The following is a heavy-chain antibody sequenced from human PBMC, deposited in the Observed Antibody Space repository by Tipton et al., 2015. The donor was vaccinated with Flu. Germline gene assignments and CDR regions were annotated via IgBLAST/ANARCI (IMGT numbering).Heavy chain of an antibody. CDR2: INPNSGGT. V-gene: IGHV1-2*02. CDR3: ARDPSYYDFWSGYPSYGMDV. D-gene: IGHD3-3*01. Sequence: QLVQSGAEVKKPGASVKVSCKASGYTFTGYYMHWVRQAPGQGLEWMGWINPNSGGTNYAQKFQGRVTMTRDTSISTAYMELSRLRSDDTAVYYCARDPSYYDFWSGYPSYGMDVWGQGTTVTVSS. J-gene: IGHJ6*02. CDR1: GYTFTGYY.